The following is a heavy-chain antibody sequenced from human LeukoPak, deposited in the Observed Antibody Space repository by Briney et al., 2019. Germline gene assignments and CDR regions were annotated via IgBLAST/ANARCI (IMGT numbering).Heavy chain of an antibody. CDR1: AGSISSSSYY. J-gene: IGHJ4*02. Sequence: SETLSLTCTVSAGSISSSSYYWGWIRQPPGKGLEWIGSIYYSGSTYYNPSLKSRVTISVDTSKNQFSLKLSSVTAADTAVYYCARVPDQATTWFDYWGQGTLVTVSS. CDR2: IYYSGST. CDR3: ARVPDQATTWFDY. D-gene: IGHD4-17*01. V-gene: IGHV4-39*07.